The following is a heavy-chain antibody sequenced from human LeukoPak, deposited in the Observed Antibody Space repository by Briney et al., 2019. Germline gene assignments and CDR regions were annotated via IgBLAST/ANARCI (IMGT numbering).Heavy chain of an antibody. Sequence: GGSLRLSCAASGFGFSNAWMSWVRQAPGKGLEWVGRIKSKTDGGTTDYAAPVKGRFTISRDDSKNTLYLQMNSLKTEDTAVYYCTTFHITMVRGVINYWGQGTLVTVSS. CDR3: TTFHITMVRGVINY. CDR2: IKSKTDGGTT. J-gene: IGHJ4*02. D-gene: IGHD3-10*01. V-gene: IGHV3-15*01. CDR1: GFGFSNAW.